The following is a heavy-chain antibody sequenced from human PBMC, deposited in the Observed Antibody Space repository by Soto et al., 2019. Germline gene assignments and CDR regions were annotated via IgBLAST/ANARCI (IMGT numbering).Heavy chain of an antibody. CDR3: VSGTSFYDVLTGYYVDRWFDP. V-gene: IGHV4-39*01. CDR1: GDSTTSDAYY. J-gene: IGHJ5*02. CDR2: IYYSGYT. D-gene: IGHD3-9*01. Sequence: SETLSLTCSVSGDSTTSDAYYWGWIRQPPGEGLEWLGSIYYSGYTYYNPSLKSRVTISVDRSRNQFSLNLRSVIAADTAVYYCVSGTSFYDVLTGYYVDRWFDPWGQGTLVTVSS.